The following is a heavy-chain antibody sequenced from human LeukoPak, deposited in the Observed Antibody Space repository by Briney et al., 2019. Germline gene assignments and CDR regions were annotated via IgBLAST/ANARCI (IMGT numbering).Heavy chain of an antibody. D-gene: IGHD3-10*01. CDR1: GYTLASHG. Sequence: ASVKVSCKPSGYTLASHGISWVRQAPGQGLEWMGWISFYDGNTNYAQKLQGRMTMTTDTSTSTAYMELRSLRSDDTAVYYCARDQSPRGIDYWGQGTLVTVSS. CDR2: ISFYDGNT. J-gene: IGHJ4*02. CDR3: ARDQSPRGIDY. V-gene: IGHV1-18*01.